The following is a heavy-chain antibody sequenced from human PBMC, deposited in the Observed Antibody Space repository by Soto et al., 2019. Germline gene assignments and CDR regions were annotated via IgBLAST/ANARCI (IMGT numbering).Heavy chain of an antibody. V-gene: IGHV1-18*01. CDR2: ISVYNSDT. CDR1: GFSFTTYG. D-gene: IGHD6-6*01. J-gene: IGHJ4*02. CDR3: ARNGGSSSPLDY. Sequence: QVQLVQSGAEVNKPGASVKVSCSTSGFSFTTYGISWVRQAPGQGLEWMGWISVYNSDTKYAQKFQGRITMTTDTSKTTAYMELRSLRSDDTAVYYCARNGGSSSPLDYWGQGTLVTVSS.